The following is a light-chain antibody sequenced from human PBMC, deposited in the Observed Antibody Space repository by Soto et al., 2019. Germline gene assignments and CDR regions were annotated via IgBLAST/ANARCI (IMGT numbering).Light chain of an antibody. V-gene: IGLV2-14*01. J-gene: IGLJ1*01. CDR2: DVS. Sequence: QSVLTQPASVSGSPGQSITISCTGTNSDVGDYNYVSWYQQHPGKAPKLMIYDVSDRPSGVSNLFSGSKSGNTASLTISGLQAEDEADYYCSSYTSSSTLVFGTGTKVTVL. CDR3: SSYTSSSTLV. CDR1: NSDVGDYNY.